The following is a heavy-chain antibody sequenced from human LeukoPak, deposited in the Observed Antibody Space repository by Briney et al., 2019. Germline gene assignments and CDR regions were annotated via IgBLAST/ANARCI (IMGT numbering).Heavy chain of an antibody. Sequence: GGSLRLSCAASGFTFSNYWMTWVRQAPGKGLEWVANIKQDGSGRDYVDSVKGRFTISRDDAKNSLYLQMNSLRAEDTAVYYCARGITMANWGQGTLVTVSS. CDR1: GFTFSNYW. D-gene: IGHD3-10*01. CDR3: ARGITMAN. CDR2: IKQDGSGR. V-gene: IGHV3-7*04. J-gene: IGHJ4*02.